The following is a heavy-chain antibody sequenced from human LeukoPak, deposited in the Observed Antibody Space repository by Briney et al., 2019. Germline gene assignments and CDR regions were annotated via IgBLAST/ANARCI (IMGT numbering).Heavy chain of an antibody. V-gene: IGHV1-3*01. D-gene: IGHD3-10*01. CDR2: INAGNGNT. Sequence: ASVKVSCKASGYTFTSYAMHWVRQAPGQRLEWMGWINAGNGNTKYSQKFQGRVTITRDTSASTAYMELSSLRSEDTAVYYCALGSGSYDWWFDPWGKGTLVTVSS. CDR1: GYTFTSYA. J-gene: IGHJ5*02. CDR3: ALGSGSYDWWFDP.